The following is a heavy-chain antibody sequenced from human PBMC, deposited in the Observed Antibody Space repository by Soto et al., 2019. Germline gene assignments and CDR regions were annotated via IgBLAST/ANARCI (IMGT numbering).Heavy chain of an antibody. J-gene: IGHJ3*02. Sequence: GESLKISCKGSGYSFTSYWIGWVRQMPGKGLEWMGIIYPGDSDTRYSPSFQGQVTISADKSISTAYLQWSSLKASDTAMYYCATRHPLDIVVVPAAANDAFDIWGQGTMVTVSS. D-gene: IGHD2-2*01. CDR1: GYSFTSYW. CDR2: IYPGDSDT. CDR3: ATRHPLDIVVVPAAANDAFDI. V-gene: IGHV5-51*01.